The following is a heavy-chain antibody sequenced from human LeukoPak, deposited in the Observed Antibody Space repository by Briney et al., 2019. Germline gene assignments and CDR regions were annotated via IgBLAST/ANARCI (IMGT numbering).Heavy chain of an antibody. J-gene: IGHJ4*02. CDR2: IYSGGST. D-gene: IGHD6-19*01. Sequence: GGSLRLSCAASGFTVSSNYMSWVRQAPGKGLEWVSVIYSGGSTYYADSVKGRFTISRDNSKNTLYLQMNSLRAEDTAVYYCARSPIAVAGTIYFDYWGQGTLVTVSS. CDR1: GFTVSSNY. CDR3: ARSPIAVAGTIYFDY. V-gene: IGHV3-66*01.